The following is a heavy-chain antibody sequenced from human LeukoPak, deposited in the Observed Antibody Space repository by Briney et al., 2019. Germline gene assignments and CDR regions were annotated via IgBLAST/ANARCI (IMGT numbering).Heavy chain of an antibody. V-gene: IGHV3-21*01. D-gene: IGHD3-3*01. Sequence: GGSLRLSCAASGFTFSSYSMIWVRQAPGKGLEWVSSISSSSSYIYYADSVKGRFTISTDNAKNSLYLQMNSLRAEDTAVYYCASLPHSDFWSGPLDYWGQGTLVTASS. CDR3: ASLPHSDFWSGPLDY. CDR2: ISSSSSYI. CDR1: GFTFSSYS. J-gene: IGHJ4*02.